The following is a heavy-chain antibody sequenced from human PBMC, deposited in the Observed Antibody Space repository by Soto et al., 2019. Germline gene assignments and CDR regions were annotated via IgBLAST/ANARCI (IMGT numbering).Heavy chain of an antibody. Sequence: EVQLVESGGGLVKPGGSLRLSCAASGFTFSSYSMNWVRQAPGKGLEWVSSISSGGSYKYYADSLKGRFTISRDNAKNSLYLQMHGLRAEDTAVYYCARAYCSGGSCYSTDYWGQGTLVTVSS. D-gene: IGHD2-15*01. J-gene: IGHJ4*02. CDR1: GFTFSSYS. CDR2: ISSGGSYK. CDR3: ARAYCSGGSCYSTDY. V-gene: IGHV3-21*01.